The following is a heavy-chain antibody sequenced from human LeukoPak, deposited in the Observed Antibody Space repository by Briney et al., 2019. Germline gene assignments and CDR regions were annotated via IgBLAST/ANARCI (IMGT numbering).Heavy chain of an antibody. CDR3: VRDGYSYGFMLAFDI. Sequence: GGSLRLSCAASGFTFSGYCMHWVRQAPGKGLVWVSRINSDGSSTSYADSVKGRFTISRDSAKNTLYLQMNSLRAEDTAVYYCVRDGYSYGFMLAFDIWGQGTRVTVSS. CDR1: GFTFSGYC. D-gene: IGHD5-18*01. V-gene: IGHV3-74*01. CDR2: INSDGSST. J-gene: IGHJ3*02.